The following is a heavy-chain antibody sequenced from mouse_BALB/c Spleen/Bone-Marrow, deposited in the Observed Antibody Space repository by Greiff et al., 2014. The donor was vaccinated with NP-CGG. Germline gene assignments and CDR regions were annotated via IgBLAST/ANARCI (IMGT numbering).Heavy chain of an antibody. Sequence: VKLQESGAELVRPGASVKLSCKASGYTFTNYWMNWVKQRPEQGLEWIGRIDPYDSEIHYNQKFRDKAILTVDKSSRIAFMQLSSLTSEDSAVYYCARSPDSNPSMDYWGQGTSVTVSS. V-gene: IGHV1-52*01. D-gene: IGHD2-5*01. CDR1: GYTFTNYW. CDR3: ARSPDSNPSMDY. CDR2: IDPYDSEI. J-gene: IGHJ4*01.